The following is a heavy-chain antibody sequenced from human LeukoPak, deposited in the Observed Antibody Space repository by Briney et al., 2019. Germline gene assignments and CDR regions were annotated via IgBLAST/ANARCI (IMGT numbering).Heavy chain of an antibody. CDR2: MNPNSGNT. V-gene: IGHV1-8*01. D-gene: IGHD6-6*01. CDR1: GYTFTSYD. CDR3: ARARRYSSSSDYYYYMDV. Sequence: ASVKVSCKASGYTFTSYDINWVRQATGQGLEWMGWMNPNSGNTSYAQKFQGRVTMTRNTSISTAYMELSSLRSEDTAVYYCARARRYSSSSDYYYYMDVWGKGTTVTVS. J-gene: IGHJ6*03.